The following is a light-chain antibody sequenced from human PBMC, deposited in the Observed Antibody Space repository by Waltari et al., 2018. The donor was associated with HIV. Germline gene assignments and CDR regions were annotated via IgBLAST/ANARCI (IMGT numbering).Light chain of an antibody. CDR3: QVWDSGSEPPVL. V-gene: IGLV3-21*02. CDR2: DDV. CDR1: NIRTKS. J-gene: IGLJ3*02. Sequence: SYVLTQPPSVPVAPGQTARITCGGNNIRTKSVHWYQQKPGQAPVLVVFDDVDRPSGIPERFSGSNSGNMATLTISRVEAGDEADYYCQVWDSGSEPPVLFGGGTKLTVL.